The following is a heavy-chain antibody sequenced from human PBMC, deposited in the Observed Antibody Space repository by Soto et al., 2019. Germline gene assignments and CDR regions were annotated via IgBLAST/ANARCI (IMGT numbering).Heavy chain of an antibody. CDR1: GYTFTSYY. J-gene: IGHJ6*02. V-gene: IGHV1-46*01. D-gene: IGHD3-10*01. CDR2: INPSGGST. Sequence: ASLKVSCKASGYTFTSYYMHWVRQAPGQGLEWMGIINPSGGSTSYAQKFQGRVTMTRDTSTSTVYMELSSLRSEDTAVYYCARSSLMVRGVIYYYYGMDVWGQGTTVTVSS. CDR3: ARSSLMVRGVIYYYYGMDV.